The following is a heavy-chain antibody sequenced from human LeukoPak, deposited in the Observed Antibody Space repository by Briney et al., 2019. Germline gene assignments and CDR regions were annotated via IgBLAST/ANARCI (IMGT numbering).Heavy chain of an antibody. Sequence: SETLSLTCTVSGGSISSYYWSWIRQPPGKGLEWIGDIYYSGSTNYNPSLKSRVTISVDTSKNQFSLKLSSVTAADTAVYYCARGRGYSSSSGAFDIWGQGTMVTVSS. CDR3: ARGRGYSSSSGAFDI. D-gene: IGHD6-6*01. J-gene: IGHJ3*02. V-gene: IGHV4-59*01. CDR1: GGSISSYY. CDR2: IYYSGST.